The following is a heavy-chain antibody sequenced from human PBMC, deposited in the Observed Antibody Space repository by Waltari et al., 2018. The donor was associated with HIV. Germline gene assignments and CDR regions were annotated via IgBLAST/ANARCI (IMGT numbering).Heavy chain of an antibody. J-gene: IGHJ4*02. CDR2: MRGIGDHA. CDR1: SFTFDAHA. D-gene: IGHD6-25*01. CDR3: VKDRGSTSAAAGH. V-gene: IGHV3-9*01. Sequence: EEHLVESGGGLVQPGTSLRLSCAASSFTFDAHAMPWVRQAPGKGRDWVAGMRGIGDHAGYADSVGGRFSIYREHGKNTLYLRMNSMRREETALYDCVKDRGSTSAAAGHWGQGILVAVSS.